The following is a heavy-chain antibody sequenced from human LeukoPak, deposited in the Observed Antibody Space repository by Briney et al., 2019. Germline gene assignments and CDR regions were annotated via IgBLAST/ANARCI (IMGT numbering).Heavy chain of an antibody. CDR2: ISYDGSNK. D-gene: IGHD3-10*01. V-gene: IGHV3-30*18. Sequence: GGSLRLSCAASGFTFSSYGMHWVRQAPGKGLEWVAVISYDGSNKYYADSVKGRFTISRDNSKNTLYLQMNSLRAEDTAAYYCAKAGHGSGSYQSYWGQGTLVTVSS. CDR1: GFTFSSYG. J-gene: IGHJ4*02. CDR3: AKAGHGSGSYQSY.